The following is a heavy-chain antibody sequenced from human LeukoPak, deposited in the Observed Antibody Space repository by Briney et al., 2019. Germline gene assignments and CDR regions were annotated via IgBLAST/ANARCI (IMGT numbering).Heavy chain of an antibody. CDR2: INHSGST. CDR1: GGSFSGYY. J-gene: IGHJ3*02. CDR3: ARGTVKNALDI. D-gene: IGHD1-1*01. Sequence: PSETLSLTCAVYGGSFSGYYWSWIRQPPGKGLEWIGEINHSGSTNYNPSLKSRVTISVDTSKNQFSLKLSSVTAADTAVYYCARGTVKNALDIWGQGTMVTVSS. V-gene: IGHV4-34*01.